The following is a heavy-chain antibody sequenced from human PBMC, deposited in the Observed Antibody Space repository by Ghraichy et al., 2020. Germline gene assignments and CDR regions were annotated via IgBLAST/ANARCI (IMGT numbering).Heavy chain of an antibody. J-gene: IGHJ2*01. Sequence: SVKVSCKASGGTFSSYAISWVRQAPGQGLEWMGGIIPIFGTANYAQKFQGRVTITTDESTSTAYMELSSLRSEDTAVYYCARVGDTGLGYGDYRNWYFDLWGRGTLVTVSS. V-gene: IGHV1-69*05. CDR1: GGTFSSYA. D-gene: IGHD4-17*01. CDR2: IIPIFGTA. CDR3: ARVGDTGLGYGDYRNWYFDL.